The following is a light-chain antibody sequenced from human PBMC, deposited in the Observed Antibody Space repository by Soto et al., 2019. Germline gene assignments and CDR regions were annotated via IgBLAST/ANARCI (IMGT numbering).Light chain of an antibody. Sequence: VLTQPRSASGSPGQSVTISCTGTSSDVGGYNYVSWYQQHPGKAPKLMIYEVTKRPSGAPDRFSGSKSGNTASLTVSGLQAEDEADYYCSSYSGSNKLLFGGGTKVTVL. J-gene: IGLJ2*01. CDR1: SSDVGGYNY. V-gene: IGLV2-8*01. CDR3: SSYSGSNKLL. CDR2: EVT.